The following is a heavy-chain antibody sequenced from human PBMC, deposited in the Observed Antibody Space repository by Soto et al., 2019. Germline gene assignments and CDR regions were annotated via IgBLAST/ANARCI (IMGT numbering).Heavy chain of an antibody. CDR3: ARESYCGGDCYAGVDY. V-gene: IGHV3-33*01. D-gene: IGHD2-21*02. CDR1: GFTFSGSG. J-gene: IGHJ4*02. CDR2: IWYHGDK. Sequence: QVQLVESGGGVVQPGRSLRLSCVASGFTFSGSGMYWVRRAPGKGLEWVALIWYHGDKYYADSVMGRFTISRDNSKNTLYLQMNSLRAEDTAVYYCARESYCGGDCYAGVDYWGQGTLVTVSS.